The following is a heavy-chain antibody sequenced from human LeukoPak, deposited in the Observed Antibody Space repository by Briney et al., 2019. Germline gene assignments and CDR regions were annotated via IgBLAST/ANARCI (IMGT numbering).Heavy chain of an antibody. D-gene: IGHD6-19*01. CDR3: ARDHATGGWLAIGYYYYMDV. J-gene: IGHJ6*03. CDR2: INHSGST. Sequence: SETLSLTCAVYGGSFSGYYWSWIRQPPGKGLEWIGEINHSGSTNYNPSLKSRVTISVDTSKNQFSLKLSSVTAADTAVYYCARDHATGGWLAIGYYYYMDVWGKGTTVTVSS. V-gene: IGHV4-34*01. CDR1: GGSFSGYY.